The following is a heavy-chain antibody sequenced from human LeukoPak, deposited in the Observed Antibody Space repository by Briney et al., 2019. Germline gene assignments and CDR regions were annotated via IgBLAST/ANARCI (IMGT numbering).Heavy chain of an antibody. V-gene: IGHV3-23*01. CDR3: AKDETGYLGYYFDY. CDR1: GFTFSYYA. J-gene: IGHJ4*02. Sequence: GGSLRLSCAASGFTFSYYALTWVRQAPGKGLEWVSAISDSGGSTYYADSVKGRFTISRDNSKNTLYLQMNSLRAEDTAVYYCAKDETGYLGYYFDYWGQGTLVTVSS. D-gene: IGHD3-9*01. CDR2: ISDSGGST.